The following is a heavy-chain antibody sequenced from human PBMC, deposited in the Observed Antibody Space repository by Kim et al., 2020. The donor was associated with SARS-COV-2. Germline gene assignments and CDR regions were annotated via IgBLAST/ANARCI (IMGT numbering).Heavy chain of an antibody. V-gene: IGHV2-70*11. CDR2: IDWDGDK. CDR3: ARHTGISARRYCCALDV. Sequence: SGPTLVNPTETLTLTCTFSGFSLSTSGMCVSWIRQPPGKALERLARIDWDGDKYYSTYLKTRLTISKDTSKNQVVLIMTNMDPVDTATYYCARHTGISARRYCCALDVWGQGNPGTGPS. D-gene: IGHD6-6*01. J-gene: IGHJ6*02. CDR1: GFSLSTSGMC.